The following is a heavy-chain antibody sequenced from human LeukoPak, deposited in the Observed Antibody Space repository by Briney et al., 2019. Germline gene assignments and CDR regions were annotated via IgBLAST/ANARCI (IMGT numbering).Heavy chain of an antibody. CDR3: AKGKKMTVAGLFDY. CDR2: ISWNSGGV. J-gene: IGHJ4*02. CDR1: GFTFDDYA. D-gene: IGHD6-19*01. V-gene: IGHV3-9*01. Sequence: GGSLRLSCAASGFTFDDYAMHWVRQAPGKGLEWVSGISWNSGGVGYADSVKGRFTISRDNAKNSLYLQMNSLRADNTALYYCAKGKKMTVAGLFDYWGQGTLVTVSS.